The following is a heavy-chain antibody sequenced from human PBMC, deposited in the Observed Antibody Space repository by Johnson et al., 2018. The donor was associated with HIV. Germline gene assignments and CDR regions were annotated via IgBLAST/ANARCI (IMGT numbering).Heavy chain of an antibody. CDR1: GFSISNYD. D-gene: IGHD3-22*01. Sequence: EVQLVESGGGVVQPGRSLRLSCAASGFSISNYDMHWVRQVTGKRLEWVSGIATTGDTYYLGSVKGRFTISRDNAKNSLYLQMNSLRAEDTALYYCARGFVRITMILVADAFDIWGQGTMVTVSS. CDR2: IATTGDT. V-gene: IGHV3-13*01. CDR3: ARGFVRITMILVADAFDI. J-gene: IGHJ3*02.